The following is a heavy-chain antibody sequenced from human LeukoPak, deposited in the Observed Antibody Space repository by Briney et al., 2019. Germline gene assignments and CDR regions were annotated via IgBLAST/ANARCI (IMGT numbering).Heavy chain of an antibody. D-gene: IGHD2-21*02. CDR1: GGSISRYY. CDR3: AMVTARLGWFAP. V-gene: IGHV4-59*08. J-gene: IGHJ5*02. Sequence: PSEILSLTCTVSGGSISRYYWSWIRQPPGKGLEWIGYIYYSGSTNYNPSLKSRVTISVDTSKNQFSLKLSSVTAADTAVYHCAMVTARLGWFAPWGQGTLVTVSS. CDR2: IYYSGST.